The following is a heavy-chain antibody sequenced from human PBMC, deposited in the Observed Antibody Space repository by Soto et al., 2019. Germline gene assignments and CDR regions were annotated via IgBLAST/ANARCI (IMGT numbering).Heavy chain of an antibody. CDR2: IHYTGST. CDR1: GGYILSHY. D-gene: IGHD2-15*01. CDR3: ARGGWSLDY. V-gene: IGHV4-59*11. Sequence: QVQLQESGPGLVKPSETLSLTCSVSGGYILSHYWSWIRQPPGKGLEWIGYIHYTGSTEYNPSLKRRLTISVDTSKNQFSLKLSSVTAADPAVYYCARGGWSLDYWGQGTLVTVSS. J-gene: IGHJ4*02.